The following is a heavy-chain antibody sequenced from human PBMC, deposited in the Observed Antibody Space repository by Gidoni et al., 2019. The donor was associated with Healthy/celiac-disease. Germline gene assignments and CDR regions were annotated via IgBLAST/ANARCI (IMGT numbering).Heavy chain of an antibody. CDR1: GFPFNRHA. D-gene: IGHD3-9*01. J-gene: IGHJ4*02. CDR3: AKRRLRGVRIFLAKQLPDY. CDR2: ISGSGGST. V-gene: IGHV3-23*01. Sequence: EVQLLASGGGLVQPGGSLRLSCAASGFPFNRHAMSWVRQAPGKGLEWVSAISGSGGSTYYADSVKGRFTISRDNSKNTLYLQMNSLRAEDTAVYYCAKRRLRGVRIFLAKQLPDYWGQGTLVTVSS.